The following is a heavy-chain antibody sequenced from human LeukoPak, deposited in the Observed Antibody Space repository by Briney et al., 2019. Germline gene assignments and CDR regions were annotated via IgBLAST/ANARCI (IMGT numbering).Heavy chain of an antibody. Sequence: GGSLRLSCAASGFTFSSYGMHWVRQAPGKGLEWVAVISYDGSNKYYADSVKGRFTISRDNSKNTLYLQMNSLRAEDTAVYYCAKDLDSSGYGLPLPLDDLVGIWGQGTMVTVSS. CDR1: GFTFSSYG. CDR3: AKDLDSSGYGLPLPLDDLVGI. D-gene: IGHD3-22*01. V-gene: IGHV3-30*18. CDR2: ISYDGSNK. J-gene: IGHJ3*02.